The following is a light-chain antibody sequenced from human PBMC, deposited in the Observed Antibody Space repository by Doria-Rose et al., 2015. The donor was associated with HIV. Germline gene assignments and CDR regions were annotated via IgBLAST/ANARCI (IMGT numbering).Light chain of an antibody. CDR2: WAS. CDR3: QQYYDTPS. CDR1: QSLLYTSKNY. V-gene: IGKV4-1*01. Sequence: DIRMTQSPESLGMSLGERATLNCKSNQSLLYTSKNYLAWYQQKPGQPTKLLIYWASTRQSGVPDRFSGSGSGTDFTLTISSLEAEDVAVYYCQQYYDTPSFGPGTTVDIK. J-gene: IGKJ3*01.